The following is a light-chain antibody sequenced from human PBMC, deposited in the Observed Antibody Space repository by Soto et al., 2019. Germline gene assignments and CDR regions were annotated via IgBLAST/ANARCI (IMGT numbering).Light chain of an antibody. CDR1: SSNIGHNY. CDR2: EVS. J-gene: IGLJ2*01. Sequence: QSVLTQPPSVSAAPGQKVTISCSGSSSNIGHNYVCWYQQYPGEAPKLVISEVSNRPSGVSNRFSGSKSGNTASLTISGLQAEDEADYYCCSYTSSTTPLFGGGTKLTVL. V-gene: IGLV2-14*01. CDR3: CSYTSSTTPL.